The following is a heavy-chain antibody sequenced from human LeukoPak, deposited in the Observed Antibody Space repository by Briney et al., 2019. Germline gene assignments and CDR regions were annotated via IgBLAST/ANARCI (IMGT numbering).Heavy chain of an antibody. CDR2: IYYSGST. CDR3: ARHRPPITMVRGVIRSPRQNNYYYGMDV. D-gene: IGHD3-10*01. Sequence: SETLSLTCTVSGGSISSYYWSWIRQPPGKGLEWIGYIYYSGSTNYNPSLKSRVTISVDTSKNQFSLKLSSVTAADTAVYYCARHRPPITMVRGVIRSPRQNNYYYGMDVWGQGTTVTVSS. J-gene: IGHJ6*02. CDR1: GGSISSYY. V-gene: IGHV4-59*01.